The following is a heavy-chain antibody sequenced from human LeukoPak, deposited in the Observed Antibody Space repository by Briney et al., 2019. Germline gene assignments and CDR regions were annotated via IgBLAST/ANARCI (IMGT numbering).Heavy chain of an antibody. CDR3: ATAEQLV. J-gene: IGHJ4*02. Sequence: ASVNVSYRLSVDTLTEISIHWVRQTPGKGLEWMGGLHPEDREVIYAQKFQGRVTMTEDSSTDTAYMDLRSLRSEDTAVYFCATAEQLVWGQRTLVTVSS. CDR2: LHPEDREV. D-gene: IGHD6-6*01. V-gene: IGHV1-24*01. CDR1: VDTLTEIS.